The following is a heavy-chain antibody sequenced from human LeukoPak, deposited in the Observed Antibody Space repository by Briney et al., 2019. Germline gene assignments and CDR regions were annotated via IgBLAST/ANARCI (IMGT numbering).Heavy chain of an antibody. CDR3: ARDVYDSSGYYLLGDN. CDR1: GGSISDYY. CDR2: IHSSGST. D-gene: IGHD3-22*01. J-gene: IGHJ4*02. V-gene: IGHV4-59*01. Sequence: SETLSLTCTVSGGSISDYYWSWIRQSPGKGLEWLGYIHSSGSTHYHPSLKSRVTISLDTSKKQFSLKLSSVTAADTALYYCARDVYDSSGYYLLGDNWGQGTLVTVSS.